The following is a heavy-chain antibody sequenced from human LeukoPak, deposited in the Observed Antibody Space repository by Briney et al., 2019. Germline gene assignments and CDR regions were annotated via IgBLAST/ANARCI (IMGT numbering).Heavy chain of an antibody. Sequence: QAGGSLRLSCAASGFTFSSYAMSWVRQAPGKGLEWVSVIYSGGSTYYADSVKGRFTISRDNSKNTLYLQMNSLRAEDTAVYYCARVGSQYGDYGRFYWFDPWGQGTLVTVSS. J-gene: IGHJ5*02. CDR1: GFTFSSYA. CDR3: ARVGSQYGDYGRFYWFDP. D-gene: IGHD4-17*01. CDR2: IYSGGST. V-gene: IGHV3-53*01.